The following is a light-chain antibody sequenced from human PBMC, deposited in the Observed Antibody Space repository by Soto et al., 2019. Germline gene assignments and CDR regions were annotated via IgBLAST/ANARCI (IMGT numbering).Light chain of an antibody. CDR1: QSVNSNL. V-gene: IGKV3-20*01. Sequence: EIVLTQSPGTLSLSPGEGATVSCRASQSVNSNLLAWFQQKPGQAPRLLIHDASRGATGIPARFSGSGSGTDFTLSISRLEPEDFAVYYCHQDVSSPLTFGQGTKLEIK. CDR3: HQDVSSPLT. J-gene: IGKJ2*01. CDR2: DAS.